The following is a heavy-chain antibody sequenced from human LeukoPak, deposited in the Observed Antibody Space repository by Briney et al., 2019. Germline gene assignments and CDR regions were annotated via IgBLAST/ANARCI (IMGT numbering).Heavy chain of an antibody. J-gene: IGHJ4*02. CDR2: IYYSGST. V-gene: IGHV4-30-4*01. CDR3: ARSPQRYYYDSSGYYFIDY. D-gene: IGHD3-22*01. CDR1: GGSISSGDYY. Sequence: SETLSLTCTVSGGSISSGDYYWSWIRQPPGKGLEWIWYIYYSGSTYYNPSLKSRVTITVDTSKNQFSLKLSSVTAADTAVYYCARSPQRYYYDSSGYYFIDYWGQGTLVTVSS.